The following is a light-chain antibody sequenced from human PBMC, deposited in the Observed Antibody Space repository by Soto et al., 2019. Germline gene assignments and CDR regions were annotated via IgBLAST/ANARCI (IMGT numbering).Light chain of an antibody. J-gene: IGKJ1*01. CDR2: SAS. V-gene: IGKV1-17*01. Sequence: DIQITQSPASLSASVGDRVTITCRASQGIRNDLGWYQQKPGKAPKRLIYSASSSQSGVPSRFSGSGSGTAFTLTIRRPQPDAFATYHRKQYKSYGTFGQGTKVDIK. CDR1: QGIRND. CDR3: KQYKSYGT.